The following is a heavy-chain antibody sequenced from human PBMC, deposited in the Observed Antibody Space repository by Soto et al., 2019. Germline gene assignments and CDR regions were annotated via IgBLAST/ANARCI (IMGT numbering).Heavy chain of an antibody. D-gene: IGHD3-10*01. CDR3: ARAPYGSGTKPYYFAY. V-gene: IGHV4-59*01. CDR1: GGSISSDY. J-gene: IGHJ4*02. CDR2: IYNSGRT. Sequence: QVQLQESGPGLVKPSETLSLTCTVSGGSISSDYWSWIRQPPGKGLEWIGFIYNSGRTNYNPSLNSRVTITMDTSRNHFSLILSAVTAADTAVYYCARAPYGSGTKPYYFAYWGQGTLVTVSS.